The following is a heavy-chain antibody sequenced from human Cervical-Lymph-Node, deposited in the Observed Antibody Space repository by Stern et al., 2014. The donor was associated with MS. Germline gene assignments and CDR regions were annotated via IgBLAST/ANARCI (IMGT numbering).Heavy chain of an antibody. CDR3: ARDQYCSGGSCSLDY. Sequence: QVQLMQSGAEVKKPGASVKVSCKASGYTFTSYYMHWVRQAPGQGLEWLGIINPSGGSTSYAQKFQGRVTMTRDTSTSTVYMELSSLRSEDTAVYYCARDQYCSGGSCSLDYWGQGTLVTVSS. CDR2: INPSGGST. J-gene: IGHJ4*02. D-gene: IGHD2-15*01. CDR1: GYTFTSYY. V-gene: IGHV1-46*01.